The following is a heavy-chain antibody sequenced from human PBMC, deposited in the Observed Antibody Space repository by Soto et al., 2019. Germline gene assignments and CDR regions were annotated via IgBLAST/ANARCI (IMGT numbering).Heavy chain of an antibody. V-gene: IGHV3-49*03. D-gene: IGHD3-10*01. CDR1: GFTFGDYA. Sequence: GGSLRLSCTASGFTFGDYAMSWFRQAPGKGLEWVGFIRSKPYDGTTEYAASAKGRFTISRDDSKSIAYLQMNSLKTEDTAVYYCAKDRFSMVRGPSYYSDGMDVWGQGTTVTVSS. J-gene: IGHJ6*02. CDR3: AKDRFSMVRGPSYYSDGMDV. CDR2: IRSKPYDGTT.